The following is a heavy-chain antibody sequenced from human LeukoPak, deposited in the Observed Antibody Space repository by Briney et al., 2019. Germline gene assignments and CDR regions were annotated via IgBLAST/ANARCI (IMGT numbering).Heavy chain of an antibody. CDR1: GGSITTYY. V-gene: IGHV4-59*01. Sequence: SETLSLTCTVSGGSITTYYWTWIRQTPDKGLQFIGSFYHTGSTNYNPSLKSRVTISVDTSKNQFSLKLSSVTAADTAVYYCASGRGWNYDRYYFDYWGQGTLVTVSS. CDR3: ASGRGWNYDRYYFDY. CDR2: FYHTGST. D-gene: IGHD1-7*01. J-gene: IGHJ4*02.